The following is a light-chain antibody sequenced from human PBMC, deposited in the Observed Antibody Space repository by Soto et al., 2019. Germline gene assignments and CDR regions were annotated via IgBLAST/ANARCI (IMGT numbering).Light chain of an antibody. CDR2: EVS. CDR1: SSDVGGYKY. CDR3: ASYTSSSTSVI. Sequence: QSVLAQPASVSGSPGQSITISCTGTSSDVGGYKYVPWYQQHPDKAPKLIIFEVSNRPSGISSRFSGSKSGNTASLTISGLQAEDGADYYCASYTSSSTSVIFGRGTK. V-gene: IGLV2-14*01. J-gene: IGLJ2*01.